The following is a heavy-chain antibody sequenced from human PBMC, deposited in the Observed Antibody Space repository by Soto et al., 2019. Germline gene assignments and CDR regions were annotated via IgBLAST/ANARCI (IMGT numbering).Heavy chain of an antibody. V-gene: IGHV1-69*13. CDR3: ARELDPYYGGNSLSLDH. J-gene: IGHJ4*02. Sequence: QVQLVQSGAEVKKPGSSVKVSCKASGGSFSTYGINWVRLAPGQGLEWMGGITPKFGTTNYAQKFQGRVTMSADESTNTAYMKLNYLRSEDTAVYFCARELDPYYGGNSLSLDHWGQGTLVTVSS. D-gene: IGHD4-17*01. CDR1: GGSFSTYG. CDR2: ITPKFGTT.